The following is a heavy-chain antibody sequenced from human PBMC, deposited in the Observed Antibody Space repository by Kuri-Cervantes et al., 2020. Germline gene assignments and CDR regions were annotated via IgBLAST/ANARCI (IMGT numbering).Heavy chain of an antibody. CDR3: AKRVGFVQVVYFDY. D-gene: IGHD2-8*02. Sequence: GESLKISCAASGFTFSSYWMSWVRQAPGKGLEWVSAISGSGGSTYYADSVKGRFTISRDNSKNTLYLQMNSLRAEGTAVYYCAKRVGFVQVVYFDYWGQGTLVTVSS. J-gene: IGHJ4*02. CDR1: GFTFSSYW. V-gene: IGHV3-23*01. CDR2: ISGSGGST.